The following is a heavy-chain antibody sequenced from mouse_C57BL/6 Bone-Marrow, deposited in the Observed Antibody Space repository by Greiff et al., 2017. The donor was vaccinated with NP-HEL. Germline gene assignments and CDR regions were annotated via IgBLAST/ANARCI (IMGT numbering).Heavy chain of an antibody. CDR1: GFTFSDYY. D-gene: IGHD2-14*01. J-gene: IGHJ2*01. CDR3: ARIGVPYDHGGYFDD. V-gene: IGHV5-12*01. CDR2: ISNGGGST. Sequence: EVKLMESGGGLVQPGGSLKLSCAASGFTFSDYYMYWVRQTPEKRLEWVAYISNGGGSTYYPDTVKGRFTISRDNAKNTLYLQMSRLKSEDTAVYYCARIGVPYDHGGYFDDWGKGTTLTVSS.